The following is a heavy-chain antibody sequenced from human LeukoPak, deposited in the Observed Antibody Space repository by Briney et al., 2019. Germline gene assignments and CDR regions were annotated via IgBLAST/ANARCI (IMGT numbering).Heavy chain of an antibody. V-gene: IGHV1-2*02. Sequence: ASVKVSCKASEYTFTGYYIHWVRQAPGQGLEWMGWINPKSRGTDYAQKFRGRATLTRDKPISTVYMELNALRSDDTAVYYCARGASLTYYYDSSGFFSFDYWGQGTLVTVSS. CDR3: ARGASLTYYYDSSGFFSFDY. D-gene: IGHD3-22*01. J-gene: IGHJ4*02. CDR1: EYTFTGYY. CDR2: INPKSRGT.